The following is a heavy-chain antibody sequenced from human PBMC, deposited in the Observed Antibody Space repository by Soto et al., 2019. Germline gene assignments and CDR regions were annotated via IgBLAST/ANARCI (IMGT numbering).Heavy chain of an antibody. V-gene: IGHV1-18*01. Sequence: QVQLVQSGAEVKKPGASVKVSCKASGYTVTSYGISWVRQAPGQGLEWMGCISAYNGNTNYAQKVKGRVTMTTDTYTIKAYMELRSLRSDDTAVYYCARFYNWGWGEYFDYWGQGTLVTVSS. D-gene: IGHD7-27*01. CDR1: GYTVTSYG. J-gene: IGHJ4*02. CDR3: ARFYNWGWGEYFDY. CDR2: ISAYNGNT.